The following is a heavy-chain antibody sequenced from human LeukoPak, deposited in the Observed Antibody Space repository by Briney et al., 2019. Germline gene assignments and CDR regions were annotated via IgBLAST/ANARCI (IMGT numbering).Heavy chain of an antibody. J-gene: IGHJ5*02. Sequence: SETLSLTCAVSGGSISSGGYSWSWIRQPPGKGLEWSGYIYHSGSTYYNPSLKSRVTISVDRSKNQFSLKLSSVTAADTAVYYCARWGENSGYEYWFDPWGQGTLVTVSS. V-gene: IGHV4-30-2*01. CDR1: GGSISSGGYS. CDR3: ARWGENSGYEYWFDP. D-gene: IGHD5-12*01. CDR2: IYHSGST.